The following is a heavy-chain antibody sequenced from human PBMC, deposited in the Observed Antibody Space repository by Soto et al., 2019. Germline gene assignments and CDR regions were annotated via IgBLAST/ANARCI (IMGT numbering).Heavy chain of an antibody. D-gene: IGHD5-12*01. V-gene: IGHV1-69*06. Sequence: ASVKVSCKASGGTFSSYAISWVRQAPGQGLEWMGGIIPIFGTANYAQKFQGRVTITADKSTSTAYMELSSLRSEDTAVYYCARGFRDGYNYYYYGMDGWRRGPTVTVSS. CDR3: ARGFRDGYNYYYYGMDG. CDR2: IIPIFGTA. J-gene: IGHJ6*01. CDR1: GGTFSSYA.